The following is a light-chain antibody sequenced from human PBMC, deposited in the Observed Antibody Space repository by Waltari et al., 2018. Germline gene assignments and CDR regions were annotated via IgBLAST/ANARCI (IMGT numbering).Light chain of an antibody. CDR2: EGT. CDR3: CTYAGSRSYV. J-gene: IGLJ1*01. V-gene: IGLV2-23*01. CDR1: SSDIGTYNF. Sequence: QSALTQPASVSGSPRQSITIPCTGTSSDIGTYNFVSWYQQHPGKVPKLIIYEGTKRPSGVSTRFSGSKSGNTASLTISVLQAEDEADYYCCTYAGSRSYVFGTGTKVTVL.